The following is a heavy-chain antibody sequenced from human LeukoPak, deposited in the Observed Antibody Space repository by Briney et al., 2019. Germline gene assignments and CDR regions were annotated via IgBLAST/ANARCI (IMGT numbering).Heavy chain of an antibody. CDR3: ARDMGDYGGNSGY. D-gene: IGHD4-23*01. Sequence: PGGSLRLSCAASGFTFSSYAMSWVRQAPGKGLEWVSVIYSGGSTYYADSVKGRFTISRDNSKNTLYLQMNSLRAEDTAVYYCARDMGDYGGNSGYWGQGTLVTVSS. CDR1: GFTFSSYA. V-gene: IGHV3-53*01. CDR2: IYSGGST. J-gene: IGHJ4*02.